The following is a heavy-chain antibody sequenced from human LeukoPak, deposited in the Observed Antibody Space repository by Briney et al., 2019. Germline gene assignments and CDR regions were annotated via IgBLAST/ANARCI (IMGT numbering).Heavy chain of an antibody. CDR2: ISSSCSYI. V-gene: IGHV3-21*01. D-gene: IGHD3-10*01. CDR1: GFTFSSYS. J-gene: IGHJ6*03. CDR3: ARGGFGELLSYYYYYMDV. Sequence: PGGSLRLSCAASGFTFSSYSMNWVRQAPGKGLEWVSSISSSCSYIYYADSVKGRFTISRDNAKNSLYLQMNSLRAEDTAVYYYARGGFGELLSYYYYYMDVWGKGTTVTVSS.